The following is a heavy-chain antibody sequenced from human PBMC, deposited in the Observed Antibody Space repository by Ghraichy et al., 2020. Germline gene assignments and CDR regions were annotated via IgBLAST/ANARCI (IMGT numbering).Heavy chain of an antibody. D-gene: IGHD2-2*01. Sequence: SQTLSLTCTVSGGSISSSSYYWGWIRQPPGKGLEWIGSIYYSGSTYYNPSLKSRVTISVDTSKNQFSLKLSSVTAADTAVYYCARTCSSTSCYAHDAFDIWGQGIMVTVSS. J-gene: IGHJ3*02. CDR3: ARTCSSTSCYAHDAFDI. CDR1: GGSISSSSYY. CDR2: IYYSGST. V-gene: IGHV4-39*07.